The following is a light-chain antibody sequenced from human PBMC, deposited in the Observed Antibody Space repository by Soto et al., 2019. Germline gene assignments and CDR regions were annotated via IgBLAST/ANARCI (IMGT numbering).Light chain of an antibody. CDR3: KSYAGSNTYV. Sequence: QSALTQPRSVSGSPGQSVTISCTGTSSDVGGYNYVSWYQHHPGKAPKLMIYDVDKRPSGVPGRFSGSKSGNTASLTVSGLQAADEADYFCKSYAGSNTYVFGSGTKVTVL. V-gene: IGLV2-11*01. J-gene: IGLJ1*01. CDR2: DVD. CDR1: SSDVGGYNY.